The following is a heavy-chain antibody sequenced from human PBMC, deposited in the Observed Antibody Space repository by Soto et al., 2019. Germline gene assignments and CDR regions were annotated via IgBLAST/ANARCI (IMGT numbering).Heavy chain of an antibody. CDR3: ARRPVPDFYGSGGYGPPPPFRLYFDY. CDR2: INHSGST. D-gene: IGHD3-10*01. V-gene: IGHV4-34*01. Sequence: QVQLQQWGAGLLKPSETLSLTCAVYGGSFSGYYWSWIRQPPGKGLEWIGEINHSGSTNYNPSLNSRFPLSIATFKNHFSLELSLVAAAGPGVDYCARRPVPDFYGSGGYGPPPPFRLYFDYWGQGTLVTVSS. CDR1: GGSFSGYY. J-gene: IGHJ4*02.